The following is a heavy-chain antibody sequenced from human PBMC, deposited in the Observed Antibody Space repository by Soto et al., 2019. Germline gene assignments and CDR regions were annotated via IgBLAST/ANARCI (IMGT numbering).Heavy chain of an antibody. J-gene: IGHJ4*02. Sequence: PSETLSLTCAVYGGSFSGYYWSWIRQPPGKGLEWIGEINHSGSTNYNPSLKSRVTISVDTSKNQFSLKLSSVTAADTAVYYCARGRGITIFGVVIINPSIWDYWGQGTLVTVSS. CDR1: GGSFSGYY. CDR2: INHSGST. V-gene: IGHV4-34*01. D-gene: IGHD3-3*01. CDR3: ARGRGITIFGVVIINPSIWDY.